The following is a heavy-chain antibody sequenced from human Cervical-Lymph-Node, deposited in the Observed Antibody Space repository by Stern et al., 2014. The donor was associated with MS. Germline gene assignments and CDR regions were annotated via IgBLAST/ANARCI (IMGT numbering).Heavy chain of an antibody. CDR3: AKDFGYSGSHVADY. V-gene: IGHV3-30*18. J-gene: IGHJ4*02. D-gene: IGHD1-26*01. CDR1: GFTFSSYA. Sequence: QLQLQESGGGVVQPGRSLRLSCAASGFTFSSYAMHWVRQAPGKGLEWVAVISYDGSNKYYVDSVKGRFTISRDNSKNTLYLLMNSLRTEDTAVYYCAKDFGYSGSHVADYWGQGTLVIVSS. CDR2: ISYDGSNK.